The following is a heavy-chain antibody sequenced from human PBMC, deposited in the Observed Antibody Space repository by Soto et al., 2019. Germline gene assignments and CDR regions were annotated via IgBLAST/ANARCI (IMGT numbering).Heavy chain of an antibody. Sequence: EVQLLESGGGLVRPGGSLRLSCAASGFTFYNYAMNWVRQAPGKGLEWVSTISGGGDGTYYADSVKGRFTISRDNCRNTVYLQMNSLRAEDTAVYYCAKKGLGSLATYCTTGDCHYAFDVWGQWTLVTVSS. D-gene: IGHD2-8*01. CDR2: ISGGGDGT. CDR1: GFTFYNYA. J-gene: IGHJ3*01. V-gene: IGHV3-23*01. CDR3: AKKGLGSLATYCTTGDCHYAFDV.